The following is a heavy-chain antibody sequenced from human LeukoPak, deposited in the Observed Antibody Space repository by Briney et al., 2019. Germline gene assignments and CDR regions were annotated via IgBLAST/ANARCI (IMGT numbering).Heavy chain of an antibody. Sequence: SETLSLTCAVYGGSFSGYYWSWIRQPPGKGLEWIGEINHSGSTNYNPSLKSRVTISVDTSKNQFSLKLSSVTAADTAVYYCARDTYSGRYRSPRKTGFFDYWGQGTLVTVSS. CDR3: ARDTYSGRYRSPRKTGFFDY. J-gene: IGHJ4*02. V-gene: IGHV4-34*01. CDR1: GGSFSGYY. CDR2: INHSGST. D-gene: IGHD6-19*01.